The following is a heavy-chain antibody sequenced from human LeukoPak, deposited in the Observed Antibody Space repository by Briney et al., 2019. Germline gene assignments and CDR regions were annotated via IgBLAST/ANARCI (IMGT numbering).Heavy chain of an antibody. CDR1: GDSFRSGGLY. J-gene: IGHJ4*02. CDR3: ARIFDS. Sequence: PSVTLSLTCTLSGDSFRSGGLYWGWVRQPPGKRPEWIGDIFYTGKTNYNPSLKSRVTISLDTSKSQFSLKLTSMTAADTAVYYRARIFDSWGQGILVTVSS. CDR2: IFYTGKT. V-gene: IGHV4-61*08.